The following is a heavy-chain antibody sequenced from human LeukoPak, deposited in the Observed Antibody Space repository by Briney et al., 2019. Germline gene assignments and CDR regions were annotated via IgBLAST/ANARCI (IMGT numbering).Heavy chain of an antibody. CDR2: IIPIFGTA. J-gene: IGHJ6*02. Sequence: GASVKVSCKASGGTFSSYAISWVRQAPGQGLEWMGGIIPIFGTANYAQKFQGRVTITADESTSTAYMELSSLRSEDTAVYYCARALRGEYGMDVWGQGTTVTVSS. D-gene: IGHD3-10*01. V-gene: IGHV1-69*01. CDR1: GGTFSSYA. CDR3: ARALRGEYGMDV.